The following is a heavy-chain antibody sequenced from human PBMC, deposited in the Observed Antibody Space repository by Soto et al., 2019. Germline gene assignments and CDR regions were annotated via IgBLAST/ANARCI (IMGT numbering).Heavy chain of an antibody. CDR2: ISYDGSNK. J-gene: IGHJ6*02. CDR1: GFTFSSYG. V-gene: IGHV3-30*18. D-gene: IGHD3-10*01. Sequence: PGGSLRLSCAASGFTFSSYGMHWVRQAPGKGLEWVAVISYDGSNKYYADSVKGRFTISRDNSKNTLYLQMNSLRAEDTAVYYCAKLPRYYYGSGSYYKGYYYYGMDVWGQGTTVPVSS. CDR3: AKLPRYYYGSGSYYKGYYYYGMDV.